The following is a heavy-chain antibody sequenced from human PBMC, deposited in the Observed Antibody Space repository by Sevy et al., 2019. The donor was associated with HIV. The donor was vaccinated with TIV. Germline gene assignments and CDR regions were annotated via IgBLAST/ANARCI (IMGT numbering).Heavy chain of an antibody. Sequence: GGSLRLSCAASGFAFSNYYAMHWVRQAPGKGLEWVALISYDGSDTYYADSVKGRFTISRDNAKNSLSLQMNSLRVEDTAVYYCARDGRRGYDMDVWGQGTTVTVSS. J-gene: IGHJ6*02. CDR3: ARDGRRGYDMDV. CDR1: GFAFSNYYA. CDR2: ISYDGSDT. D-gene: IGHD3-10*01. V-gene: IGHV3-30-3*01.